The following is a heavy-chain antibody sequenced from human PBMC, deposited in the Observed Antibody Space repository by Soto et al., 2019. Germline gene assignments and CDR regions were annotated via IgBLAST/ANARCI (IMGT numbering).Heavy chain of an antibody. CDR3: AKDAVYYDSSGYYYY. Sequence: PGGSLRLSCAASGFTFSSYAMSWVRQAPGKGLEWVSGISGSGGSTYYADSVKGRFTISRDNSKNTLYLQMNSLRAEDTAVYYCAKDAVYYDSSGYYYYWGQGTLVTVSS. V-gene: IGHV3-23*01. J-gene: IGHJ4*02. CDR2: ISGSGGST. CDR1: GFTFSSYA. D-gene: IGHD3-22*01.